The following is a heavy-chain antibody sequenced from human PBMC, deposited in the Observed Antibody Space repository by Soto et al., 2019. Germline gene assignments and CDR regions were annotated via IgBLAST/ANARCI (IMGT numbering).Heavy chain of an antibody. CDR3: ASPSSLFDILTGYSPGAFDI. CDR1: GYTFTSYD. Sequence: ASVKVSCKASGYTFTSYDINWVRQATGQGLEWVGWMNPNSGNTGYAQKFQGRVTMTRNTSISTAYMELSSLRSEDTAVYYCASPSSLFDILTGYSPGAFDIWGQGTMVTVSS. J-gene: IGHJ3*02. D-gene: IGHD3-9*01. V-gene: IGHV1-8*01. CDR2: MNPNSGNT.